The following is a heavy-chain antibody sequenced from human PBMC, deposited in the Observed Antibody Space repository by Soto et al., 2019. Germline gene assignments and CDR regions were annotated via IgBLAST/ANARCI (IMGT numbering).Heavy chain of an antibody. V-gene: IGHV4-61*01. Sequence: SETLSLTCTVSGGSGISGSYYWSWIRQPPGKGLAWIGYIYYSGSTNYNPSLKSRVTISVDTSKNQFSLKLSSVTAADTAVYYCARDYGYSYGAYYYYYGMDVWGQGTTVTVSS. CDR1: GGSGISGSYY. J-gene: IGHJ6*02. CDR2: IYYSGST. CDR3: ARDYGYSYGAYYYYYGMDV. D-gene: IGHD5-18*01.